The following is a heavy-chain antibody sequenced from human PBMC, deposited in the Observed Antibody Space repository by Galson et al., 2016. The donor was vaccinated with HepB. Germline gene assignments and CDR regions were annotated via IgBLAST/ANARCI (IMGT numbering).Heavy chain of an antibody. CDR3: ATLGYCTTSTCYFGIIDY. CDR1: GYNFVGYY. V-gene: IGHV1-2*02. D-gene: IGHD2-2*01. J-gene: IGHJ4*02. CDR2: VNPDSGAT. Sequence: SVKVSCKASGYNFVGYYLHWVRQAPGQGLEWMGWVNPDSGATNLAQRFQGRVTLTRDPSITTAYMELSSLRSDDTAIYYCATLGYCTTSTCYFGIIDYWGQGTLVTVSS.